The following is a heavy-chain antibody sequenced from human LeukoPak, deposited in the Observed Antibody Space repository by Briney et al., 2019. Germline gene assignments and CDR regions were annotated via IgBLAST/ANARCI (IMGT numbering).Heavy chain of an antibody. Sequence: SETLSLTCAVYGGSFSGYYWSWIRQPPGKGLEWIGEINHSGSTNYNPSLKSRVTISVDPSKNQFSLKLSSVTAADTAVYYCARGRVGATLGYWGQGTLVTVSS. CDR1: GGSFSGYY. CDR3: ARGRVGATLGY. D-gene: IGHD1-26*01. J-gene: IGHJ4*02. V-gene: IGHV4-34*01. CDR2: INHSGST.